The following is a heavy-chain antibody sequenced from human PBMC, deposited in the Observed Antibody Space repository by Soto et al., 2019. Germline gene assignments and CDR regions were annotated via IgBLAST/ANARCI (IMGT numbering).Heavy chain of an antibody. CDR1: GFTFSSYG. J-gene: IGHJ6*02. CDR3: AKDPGITMIVVLGWLGGGMDV. CDR2: ISYDGSNK. Sequence: GGSLRLSCAASGFTFSSYGMHWVRQAPGKGLEWVAVISYDGSNKYYADSVKGRFTISRDNSKNRLYLQMNSLRAEDTAVYYCAKDPGITMIVVLGWLGGGMDVWGQGTTVTVSS. V-gene: IGHV3-30*18. D-gene: IGHD3-22*01.